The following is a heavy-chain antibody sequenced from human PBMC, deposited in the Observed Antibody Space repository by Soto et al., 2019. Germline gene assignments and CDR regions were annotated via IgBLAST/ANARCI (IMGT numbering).Heavy chain of an antibody. CDR2: IYHSGST. V-gene: IGHV4-30-2*01. J-gene: IGHJ6*02. Sequence: QLQLQESGSGLVKPSQTLSLTCAVSGGSISSGGYSWSWIRQPPGKGLEWIGYIYHSGSTYYNPSLKSRVTTSVDRSKNQFSLKLSSVTAADTAVYYCASSGVPRYYYGMDVWGQGTTVTVSS. CDR3: ASSGVPRYYYGMDV. D-gene: IGHD3-10*01. CDR1: GGSISSGGYS.